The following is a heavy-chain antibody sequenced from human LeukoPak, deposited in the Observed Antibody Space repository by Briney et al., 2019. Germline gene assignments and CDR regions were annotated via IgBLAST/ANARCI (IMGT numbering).Heavy chain of an antibody. CDR2: IYHSGST. Sequence: SETLSLTCAVSGYSISSGYHWGWIRQPPGKGLEWIGSIYHSGSTYYNPSLKSRVTISVDTSKDQFSLKLSSVTAADTAVYYCARHIRSFYYYYYMDVWGKGTTVTVSS. V-gene: IGHV4-38-2*01. D-gene: IGHD2-21*01. J-gene: IGHJ6*03. CDR3: ARHIRSFYYYYYMDV. CDR1: GYSISSGYH.